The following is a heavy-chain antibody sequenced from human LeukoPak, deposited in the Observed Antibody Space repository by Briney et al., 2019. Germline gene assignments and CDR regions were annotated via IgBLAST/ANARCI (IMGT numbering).Heavy chain of an antibody. CDR3: AGGQWPQFPFDY. V-gene: IGHV1-46*01. CDR1: GYTFTSYY. J-gene: IGHJ4*02. CDR2: IDPSGGST. D-gene: IGHD6-19*01. Sequence: ASVKVSCKASGYTFTSYYMHWVRQAPGQGLEWMGIIDPSGGSTSYAQKFQGRVTMTRDTSTSTVYMELSSLRSEDTAVYYCAGGQWPQFPFDYWGQGTLVTASP.